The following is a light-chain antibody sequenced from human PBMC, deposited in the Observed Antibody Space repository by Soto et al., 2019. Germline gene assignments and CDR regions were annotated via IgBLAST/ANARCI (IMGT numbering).Light chain of an antibody. CDR2: SNH. Sequence: QSVLTQPPSASGTPGQRVTISCSGSSSNIGSDSVSWLQQLPGTAPKLLIYSNHQRPSRVPDRFSGSKSDTSAPLSSTGLQSEDEADYYCAVWDDSLNGVVIGGGTQLTVL. CDR3: AVWDDSLNGVV. V-gene: IGLV1-44*01. CDR1: SSNIGSDS. J-gene: IGLJ2*01.